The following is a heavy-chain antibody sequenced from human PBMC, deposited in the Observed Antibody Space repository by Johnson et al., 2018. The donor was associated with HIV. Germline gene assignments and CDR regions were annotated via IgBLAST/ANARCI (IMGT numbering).Heavy chain of an antibody. V-gene: IGHV3-30*04. CDR3: TKDRTPEPTASDV. Sequence: QVQLVESGGGLVQPGGSLRLSCAASGFTFSSYAMHWVRQAPGKGLEWVAVISYDGSNKYYADSVKGRFTISRDNSKNTLYLQMNSLRAEDTAVYFCTKDRTPEPTASDVWGQGTIVSVSS. J-gene: IGHJ3*01. D-gene: IGHD1-14*01. CDR1: GFTFSSYA. CDR2: ISYDGSNK.